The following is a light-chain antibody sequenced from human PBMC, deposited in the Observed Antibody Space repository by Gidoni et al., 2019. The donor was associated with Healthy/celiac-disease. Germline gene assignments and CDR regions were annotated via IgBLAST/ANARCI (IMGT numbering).Light chain of an antibody. J-gene: IGKJ2*01. Sequence: DIQMTQSPSSLSSSVGDRVTITCRASQSISSYLNWYQQKQGKAPKLLIYAASSLQSGVPSRFSGSGSGTDVTLTISSLQPEDFATYYCQQSYSTPRTFXPXTKLEIK. CDR2: AAS. CDR3: QQSYSTPRT. V-gene: IGKV1-39*01. CDR1: QSISSY.